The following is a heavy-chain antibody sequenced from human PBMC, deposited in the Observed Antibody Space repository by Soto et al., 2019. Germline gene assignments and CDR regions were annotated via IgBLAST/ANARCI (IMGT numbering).Heavy chain of an antibody. Sequence: PGGSLRLSCVASGFTFSSYEMNWVRQAPGKGLEWVSYIGSSGSTIYYADSVKGRFTISRDNAKNSLYLQMNSLRAEDTAVYYCARKTFNWFDPWGQGTLVTVSS. J-gene: IGHJ5*02. CDR3: ARKTFNWFDP. CDR2: IGSSGSTI. V-gene: IGHV3-48*03. CDR1: GFTFSSYE.